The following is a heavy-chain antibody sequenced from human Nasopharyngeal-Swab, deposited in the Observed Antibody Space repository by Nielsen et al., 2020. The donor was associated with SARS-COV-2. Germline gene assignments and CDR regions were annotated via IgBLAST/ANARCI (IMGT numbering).Heavy chain of an antibody. CDR2: IKYDESEK. Sequence: GGSLRLSCKGSGYSFTSYWIGWVRQAPGKGLEWVANIKYDESEKYYVASVKGRFTISRDNAKNSLYLQMNSLRVEDTAVYYCQRVQTSHYYGLDVWGQGTTVTVSS. D-gene: IGHD6-6*01. CDR1: GYSFTSYW. V-gene: IGHV3-7*05. CDR3: QRVQTSHYYGLDV. J-gene: IGHJ6*02.